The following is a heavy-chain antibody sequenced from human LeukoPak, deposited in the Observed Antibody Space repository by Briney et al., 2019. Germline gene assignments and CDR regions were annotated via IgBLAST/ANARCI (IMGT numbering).Heavy chain of an antibody. J-gene: IGHJ5*02. CDR2: ISSSGSTI. D-gene: IGHD5-12*01. CDR1: GFTFSDYY. Sequence: GGTLRLSCAASGFTFSDYYMSWIRQAPGKGLEWVSYISSSGSTIYYADSVKGRFTISRDNAKNSLYLQMNSLRAEDTAVYYCARDLGRYSGYDQTINWFDPWGQGTLVTVSS. CDR3: ARDLGRYSGYDQTINWFDP. V-gene: IGHV3-11*01.